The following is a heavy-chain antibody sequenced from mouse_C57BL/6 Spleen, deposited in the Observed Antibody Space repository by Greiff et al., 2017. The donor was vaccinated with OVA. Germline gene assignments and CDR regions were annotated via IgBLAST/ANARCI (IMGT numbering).Heavy chain of an antibody. J-gene: IGHJ1*03. Sequence: QVQLKESGPGILQPSQTLSLTCSFSGFSLSTFGMGVGWIRQPSGKGLEWLAHIWWDDDKYYTPALKSRLTISKDTSKNQVFLKIANVDTADTATYYCARTSYYSNYEGTWYFDVWGTGTTVTVSS. D-gene: IGHD2-5*01. V-gene: IGHV8-8*01. CDR1: GFSLSTFGMG. CDR3: ARTSYYSNYEGTWYFDV. CDR2: IWWDDDK.